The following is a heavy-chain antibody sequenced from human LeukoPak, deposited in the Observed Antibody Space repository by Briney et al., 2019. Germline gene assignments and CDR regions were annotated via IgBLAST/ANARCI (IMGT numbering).Heavy chain of an antibody. V-gene: IGHV3-7*03. CDR2: INHNGNVN. D-gene: IGHD3-16*01. J-gene: IGHJ6*02. CDR1: GFTFSSYW. CDR3: ARGGGLDV. Sequence: PGGSLRLSCAAPGFTFSSYWMSWVRQAPGKGLEWVASINHNGNVNYYVDSVKGRFTISRDNAKNSLYLQMSNLRAEDTAVYFCARGGGLDVWGQGATVTVSS.